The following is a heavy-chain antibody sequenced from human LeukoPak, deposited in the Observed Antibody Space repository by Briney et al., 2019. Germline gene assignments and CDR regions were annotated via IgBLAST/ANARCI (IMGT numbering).Heavy chain of an antibody. CDR2: ISSSGSTI. D-gene: IGHD6-19*01. J-gene: IGHJ6*03. CDR1: GFTFSDYY. V-gene: IGHV3-11*01. CDR3: ARDGRDSGWLDYYYYYMDV. Sequence: PGGSLRLSCAASGFTFSDYYMSWIRQAPGKGLEWVSYISSSGSTIYYADSVKGRFTISRDNAKNSLYLQMNSLRAEDTAVYYCARDGRDSGWLDYYYYYMDVWGKGTTVTISS.